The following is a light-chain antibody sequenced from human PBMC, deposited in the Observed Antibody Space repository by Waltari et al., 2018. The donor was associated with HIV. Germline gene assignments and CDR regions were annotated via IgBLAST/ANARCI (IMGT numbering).Light chain of an antibody. CDR2: ETN. Sequence: QSVLTLPPTDSAAPGRKVTISCSESSSNMANNYVFWHKQVPGTAPKLLISETNRRPSGIPDRFSGSKSGTSATLGISGLQTGDEADYSCGTWDSSLSSMVFGGGTKLTVL. J-gene: IGLJ2*01. CDR3: GTWDSSLSSMV. V-gene: IGLV1-51*02. CDR1: SSNMANNY.